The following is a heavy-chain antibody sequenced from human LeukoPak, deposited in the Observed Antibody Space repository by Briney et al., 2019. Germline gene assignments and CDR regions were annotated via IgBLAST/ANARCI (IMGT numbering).Heavy chain of an antibody. V-gene: IGHV1-69*04. CDR2: IIPILGIA. CDR1: GGTCSSYA. CDR3: AREVVVVPPPGWYFDL. D-gene: IGHD2-21*01. Sequence: GASVKVSCKASGGTCSSYAISWVRQAPGQGLEWMGRIIPILGIANYAQKFQGRVTITADKSTSTAYMELSSLRSEDTAVYYCAREVVVVPPPGWYFDLWGRGTLVTVSS. J-gene: IGHJ2*01.